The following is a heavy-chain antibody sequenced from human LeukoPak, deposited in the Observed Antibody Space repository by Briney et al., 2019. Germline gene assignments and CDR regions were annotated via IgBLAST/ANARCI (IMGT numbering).Heavy chain of an antibody. D-gene: IGHD4-17*01. J-gene: IGHJ3*02. CDR2: IGSSGSTV. CDR3: ARDTLLYADSPDAFDM. V-gene: IGHV3-48*03. Sequence: PGGSLRLSCAASGFTFSSYEMNWARQAPGKGLEWVSYIGSSGSTVYYADSVKGRFTLSRDNAKKSLYLQMNSLRDEDTAVYYCARDTLLYADSPDAFDMWGQGTMVTVSS. CDR1: GFTFSSYE.